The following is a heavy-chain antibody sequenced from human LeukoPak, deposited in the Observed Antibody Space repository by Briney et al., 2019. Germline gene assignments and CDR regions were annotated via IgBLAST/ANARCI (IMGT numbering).Heavy chain of an antibody. J-gene: IGHJ1*01. D-gene: IGHD3-22*01. CDR1: GYTFTSYY. CDR2: INPNIGGT. Sequence: ASVKVSCKASGYTFTSYYMHWVRLATGQGLEWLGWINPNIGGTNYAQKFQARVTMTRNTSISTAYMELSRLKSDDTAVYYCARGYYDGSDFEYFQHWGQGTLVTVSS. V-gene: IGHV1-2*02. CDR3: ARGYYDGSDFEYFQH.